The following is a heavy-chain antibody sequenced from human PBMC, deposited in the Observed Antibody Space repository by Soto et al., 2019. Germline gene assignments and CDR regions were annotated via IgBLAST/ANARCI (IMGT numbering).Heavy chain of an antibody. J-gene: IGHJ5*02. CDR1: GFTFSSYW. CDR3: ARGYCSSTSCLRGSNWFDP. CDR2: INSDGSST. Sequence: GGSLRLFCAASGFTFSSYWMHWVRQAPWKGLVWVSRINSDGSSTSYADSVKGRFTISRDNAKNTLYLQMNSLRAEDTAVYYCARGYCSSTSCLRGSNWFDPWGQGTLVTVSS. D-gene: IGHD2-2*01. V-gene: IGHV3-74*01.